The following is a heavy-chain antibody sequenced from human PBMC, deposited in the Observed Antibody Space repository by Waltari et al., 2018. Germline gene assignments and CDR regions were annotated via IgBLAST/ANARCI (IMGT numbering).Heavy chain of an antibody. V-gene: IGHV4-39*07. CDR2: IYYSGST. CDR1: GGSISSSSYY. Sequence: QLQLQESGPGLVKPSETLSRTCTVSGGSISSSSYYWGWIRQPPGKGLEWIGSIYYSGSTYYNPSLKSRVTISVDTSKSQFSLKLSSVTAADTAVYYCARDPLRGVVPGYYFDYWGQGTLVTVSS. D-gene: IGHD3-3*01. CDR3: ARDPLRGVVPGYYFDY. J-gene: IGHJ4*02.